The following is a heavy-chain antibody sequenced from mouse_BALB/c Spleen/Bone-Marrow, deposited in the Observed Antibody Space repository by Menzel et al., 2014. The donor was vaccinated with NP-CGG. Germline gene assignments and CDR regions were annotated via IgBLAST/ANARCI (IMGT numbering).Heavy chain of an antibody. D-gene: IGHD2-4*01. V-gene: IGHV14-3*02. CDR2: IDPANGNT. Sequence: EVQLQQSGAELVKPGASVKLSCTASGFNIKDTYMHWVKQRPEQGLEWIGWIDPANGNTKYDPNFQGKATITADTSSNTAYLQLSSLTSEDTAVYYCARDYDYFLDYWGQGTTLTVSS. CDR3: ARDYDYFLDY. CDR1: GFNIKDTY. J-gene: IGHJ2*01.